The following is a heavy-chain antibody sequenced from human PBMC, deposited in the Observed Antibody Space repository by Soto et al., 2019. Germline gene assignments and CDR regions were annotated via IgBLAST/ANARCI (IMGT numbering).Heavy chain of an antibody. CDR3: ATATYYYDSSGYTY. J-gene: IGHJ4*02. Sequence: QLQLQESGPGLVKPSETLSLTCTVSGGSTSSSSYYWGWIRQPPGKGLEWIGSIYYSGSTYYNPSLKSRVTISVDTSKNQFSLKLSSVTAADTAVYYCATATYYYDSSGYTYWGQGTLVTVSS. CDR1: GGSTSSSSYY. V-gene: IGHV4-39*01. CDR2: IYYSGST. D-gene: IGHD3-22*01.